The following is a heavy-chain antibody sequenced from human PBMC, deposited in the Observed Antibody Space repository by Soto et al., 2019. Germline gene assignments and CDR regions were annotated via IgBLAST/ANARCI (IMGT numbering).Heavy chain of an antibody. J-gene: IGHJ4*02. CDR3: AEGVLRYFDWLPPTLDY. D-gene: IGHD3-9*01. CDR2: ISSSGSTI. V-gene: IGHV3-11*01. CDR1: GFTFSDYY. Sequence: QVQLVESGGGLVKPGGSLRLSCAASGFTFSDYYMSWIRQAPGKGLEWVSYISSSGSTIYYADSVKGRFTISRDNAKNSQYLQMNSLSAEDTAVYYCAEGVLRYFDWLPPTLDYWGQGTLLTVSS.